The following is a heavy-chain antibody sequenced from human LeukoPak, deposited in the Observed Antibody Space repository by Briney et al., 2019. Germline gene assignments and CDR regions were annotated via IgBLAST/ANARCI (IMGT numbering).Heavy chain of an antibody. CDR2: INHSGST. Sequence: TSETLSLTCAVYGGSFSGYYWSWIRQPPGKGLEWIGEINHSGSTNYNPSLKSRVTISVDTSKNQLSLKLSSVTAADTAVYYCARGLYYDFWSGYFNWFDPWGQGTLVTVSS. D-gene: IGHD3-3*01. V-gene: IGHV4-34*01. J-gene: IGHJ5*02. CDR1: GGSFSGYY. CDR3: ARGLYYDFWSGYFNWFDP.